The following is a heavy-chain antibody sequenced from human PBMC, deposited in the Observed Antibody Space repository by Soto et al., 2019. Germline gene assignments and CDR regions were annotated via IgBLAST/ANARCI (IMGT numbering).Heavy chain of an antibody. CDR2: ISYDGSNK. CDR3: AKSNGGTQGSGSYYDYGMDV. Sequence: QVQLVESGGGVVQPGRSLRLSCAASGFTFSSYGMHWVRQAPGKGLEWVAVISYDGSNKYYADSVKGRFTISRDNSKNTLYLQMNSLRAEDTAVYYCAKSNGGTQGSGSYYDYGMDVW. CDR1: GFTFSSYG. J-gene: IGHJ6*01. D-gene: IGHD3-10*01. V-gene: IGHV3-30*18.